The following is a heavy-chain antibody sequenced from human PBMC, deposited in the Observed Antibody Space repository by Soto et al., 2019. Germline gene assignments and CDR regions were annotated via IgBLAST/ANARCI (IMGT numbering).Heavy chain of an antibody. V-gene: IGHV1-46*03. CDR3: STRVKGDFDV. D-gene: IGHD3-3*01. CDR1: GDTFSRHY. CDR2: VDPVNGDT. J-gene: IGHJ6*01. Sequence: QVQLMQPGAEVMKPGASMTFSCKASGDTFSRHYVHWVRQAPGQGLEWMGRVDPVNGDTTYSQEFQGRVTMTSDPSTNTVYMVLSSLKSDDTAVYYCSTRVKGDFDVWGQGTTVVVS.